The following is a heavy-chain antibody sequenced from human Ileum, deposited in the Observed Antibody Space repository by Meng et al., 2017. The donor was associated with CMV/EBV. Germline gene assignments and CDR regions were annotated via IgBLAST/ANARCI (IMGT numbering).Heavy chain of an antibody. J-gene: IGHJ6*02. CDR3: ARLYSSSWAYYYYGMDV. Sequence: GESLKISCAASGFTVSGHYMNWVRQAPGKGLEWVSLIYSGGSTYYADSVKGRFTISRDNSKNTLYLQMNSLRGEDTAVYYCARLYSSSWAYYYYGMDVWGQGTTVTVSS. D-gene: IGHD6-13*01. V-gene: IGHV3-66*02. CDR1: GFTVSGHY. CDR2: IYSGGST.